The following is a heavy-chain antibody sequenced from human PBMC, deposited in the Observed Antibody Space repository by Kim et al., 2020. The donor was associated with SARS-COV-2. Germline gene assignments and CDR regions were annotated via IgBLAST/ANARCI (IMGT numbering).Heavy chain of an antibody. V-gene: IGHV1-2*02. CDR3: ARAFGSSTSCYKY. Sequence: ASVKVSCKASGYTFTGYYMHWVRQAPGQGLEWMGWINPNSGGTNYAQKFQGRVTMTRDTSISTAYMELSRLRSDDTAVYYCARAFGSSTSCYKYWGQGTLVTVSS. CDR2: INPNSGGT. D-gene: IGHD2-2*02. CDR1: GYTFTGYY. J-gene: IGHJ4*02.